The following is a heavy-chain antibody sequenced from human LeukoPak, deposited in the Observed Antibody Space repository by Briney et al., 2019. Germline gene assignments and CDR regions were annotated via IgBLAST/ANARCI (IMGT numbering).Heavy chain of an antibody. Sequence: PSETLSLTCAVYGGSSSGYYWSWIRQPPGKGLEWIGEINHSGSTNYNPSLKSRVTISVDTSKNQFSLKLSSVTAADTAVYYCARFQDIVVVPAAVQAAAFDYWGQGTLVTVSS. CDR1: GGSSSGYY. D-gene: IGHD2-2*02. CDR2: INHSGST. CDR3: ARFQDIVVVPAAVQAAAFDY. J-gene: IGHJ4*02. V-gene: IGHV4-34*01.